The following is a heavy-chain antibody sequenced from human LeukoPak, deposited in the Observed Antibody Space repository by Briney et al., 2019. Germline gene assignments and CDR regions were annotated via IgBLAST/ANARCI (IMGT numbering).Heavy chain of an antibody. D-gene: IGHD6-13*01. CDR1: GFTFSSYG. J-gene: IGHJ5*02. CDR2: ISYDGSNK. Sequence: GGSLRLSCAASGFTFSSYGMHWVRQAPGKGLEWVAVISYDGSNKYYADSVKGRFTISRDKSKNTLDLQMNSLRAEDTAVYYCAKDGSITAAGGFDPWGQGTLVTVSS. V-gene: IGHV3-30*18. CDR3: AKDGSITAAGGFDP.